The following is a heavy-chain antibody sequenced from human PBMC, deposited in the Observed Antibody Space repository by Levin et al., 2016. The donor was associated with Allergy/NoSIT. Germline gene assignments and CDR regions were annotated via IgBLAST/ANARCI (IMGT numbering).Heavy chain of an antibody. J-gene: IGHJ6*02. Sequence: GGSLRLSCAASGFTFSSYSMNWVRQAPGKGLEWVSSISSSSSYIYYADSVKGRFTISRDNAKNSLYLQMNSLRAEDTAVYYCARDYYGDYASYGMDVWGQGTTVTVSS. CDR1: GFTFSSYS. D-gene: IGHD4-17*01. V-gene: IGHV3-21*01. CDR3: ARDYYGDYASYGMDV. CDR2: ISSSSSYI.